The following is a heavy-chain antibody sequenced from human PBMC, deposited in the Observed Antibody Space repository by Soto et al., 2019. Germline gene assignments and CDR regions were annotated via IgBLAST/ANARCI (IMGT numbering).Heavy chain of an antibody. J-gene: IGHJ4*02. CDR3: ARDSGSYSLFDY. V-gene: IGHV4-31*03. Sequence: SETLSLTCTVSGGSISSGGYYWSWIRQHPGKGLEWIGYIYYSGGTYYNPTLKSRVTISVDTSKNQFSLKLSSVTAADTAVYYCARDSGSYSLFDYWGQGTLVTVSS. D-gene: IGHD1-26*01. CDR2: IYYSGGT. CDR1: GGSISSGGYY.